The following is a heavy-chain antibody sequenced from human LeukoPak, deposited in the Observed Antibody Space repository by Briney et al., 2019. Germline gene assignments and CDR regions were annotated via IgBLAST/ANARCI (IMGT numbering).Heavy chain of an antibody. CDR2: INHSGST. Sequence: SETLSLTCAVYGGSFSGYYWSWIRQPPGKGLEWIGEINHSGSTNYNPSLKSRVTISVDTSKNQCSLKLSSVTAADTAVYYCASRDYYGSGSSFYFDYWGQGTLVTVSS. V-gene: IGHV4-34*01. D-gene: IGHD3-10*01. CDR3: ASRDYYGSGSSFYFDY. J-gene: IGHJ4*02. CDR1: GGSFSGYY.